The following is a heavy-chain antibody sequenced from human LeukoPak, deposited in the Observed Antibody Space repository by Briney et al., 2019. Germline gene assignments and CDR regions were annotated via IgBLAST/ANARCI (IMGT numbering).Heavy chain of an antibody. J-gene: IGHJ5*01. D-gene: IGHD3-10*01. CDR1: GFTFSSYW. CDR2: IKRDGNEK. V-gene: IGHV3-7*01. CDR3: AKEGAYPIITYDS. Sequence: GGSLRLSCAASGFTFSSYWMNWVRQAPGKGLEWVANIKRDGNEKNYVDSVKGRFSISRDNARNSLYLQMDSLRAEDTAVYYCAKEGAYPIITYDSWGQGALVTVSS.